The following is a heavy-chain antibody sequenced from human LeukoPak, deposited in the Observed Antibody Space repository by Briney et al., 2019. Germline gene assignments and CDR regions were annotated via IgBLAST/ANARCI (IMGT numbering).Heavy chain of an antibody. CDR1: AYSISSGYY. D-gene: IGHD3-10*01. V-gene: IGHV4-38-2*02. J-gene: IGHJ4*02. CDR3: ARQDFGSGILPGY. CDR2: IYHSGTT. Sequence: SETLSLTCTVSAYSISSGYYWGWIRQPPGKGLEWIGSIYHSGTTSYNPSHKSRVTISVDTSKNQISLNLSSVTAADTAVYYCARQDFGSGILPGYWGQGTLVTVSS.